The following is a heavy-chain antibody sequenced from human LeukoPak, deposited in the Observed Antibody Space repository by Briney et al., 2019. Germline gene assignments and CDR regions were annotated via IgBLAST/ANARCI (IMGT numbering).Heavy chain of an antibody. Sequence: GGSLRLSCAASGFTFSSYWMHWGRQAPGKGVVWVSRINSDGSSTSYADSVKGRFTISRDNAKNTLYLQMNSLRAEDTAVYYCASWGIADDYWGQGTLVTVSS. D-gene: IGHD6-13*01. CDR1: GFTFSSYW. J-gene: IGHJ4*02. CDR3: ASWGIADDY. CDR2: INSDGSST. V-gene: IGHV3-74*01.